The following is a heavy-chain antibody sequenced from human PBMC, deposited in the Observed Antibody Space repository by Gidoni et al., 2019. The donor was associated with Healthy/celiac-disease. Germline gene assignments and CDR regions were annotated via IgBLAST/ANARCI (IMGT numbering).Heavy chain of an antibody. CDR1: GFTFSSHS. V-gene: IGHV3-21*01. Sequence: EVQLVESGGGLVKPGGSLRLSCAASGFTFSSHSMNWVRPAPGKGLEWVSSISSSSSYIYYADSVKGRFTISRDNAKNSLYLQMNSLRAEDTAVYYCARDPMYSSSWYSLAFDIWGQGTMVTVSS. J-gene: IGHJ3*02. CDR3: ARDPMYSSSWYSLAFDI. D-gene: IGHD6-13*01. CDR2: ISSSSSYI.